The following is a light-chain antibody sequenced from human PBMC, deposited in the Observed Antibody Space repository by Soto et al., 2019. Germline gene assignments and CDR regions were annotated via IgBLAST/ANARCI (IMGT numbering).Light chain of an antibody. Sequence: EIVLTQSPGTLSLSPGERATLSCRASQTVTSDYLAWYQQKPGQAPRLLIYGASDRATGIPDRFSASGSGTDFTLNISRLEPQDFAIYYCQQYGDSPLTFGGGTRVDIK. CDR3: QQYGDSPLT. J-gene: IGKJ4*01. V-gene: IGKV3-20*01. CDR1: QTVTSDY. CDR2: GAS.